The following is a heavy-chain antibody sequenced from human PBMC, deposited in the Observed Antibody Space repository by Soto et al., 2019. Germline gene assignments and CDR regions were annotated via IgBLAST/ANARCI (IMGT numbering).Heavy chain of an antibody. CDR2: ISSSGSTI. CDR3: AKLPFSPGIAAAEYYFDY. J-gene: IGHJ4*02. V-gene: IGHV3-11*01. CDR1: GFTFSDYY. Sequence: QVQLVESGGGLVKPGGSLRLSCAASGFTFSDYYVSWIRQAPGKGLEWVSYISSSGSTIYYADSVKGRFTISRDNAKNSLYLQMNSLRAEDTAVYYCAKLPFSPGIAAAEYYFDYWGQGTLVTVSS. D-gene: IGHD6-13*01.